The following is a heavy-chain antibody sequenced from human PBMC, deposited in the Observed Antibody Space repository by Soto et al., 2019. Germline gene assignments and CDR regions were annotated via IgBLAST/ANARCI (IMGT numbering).Heavy chain of an antibody. CDR1: GFTFSSYG. J-gene: IGHJ4*02. D-gene: IGHD2-15*01. Sequence: QVQLVESGGGVVQPGRSLRLSCAASGFTFSSYGMHWVRQAPGKGLEWVAVISYDGSNKYYADSVKGRFTISRDNSKNALYLQMNSLRAEDTAVYYCAKDNRYSLDYWGQGTLVTVSS. V-gene: IGHV3-30*18. CDR3: AKDNRYSLDY. CDR2: ISYDGSNK.